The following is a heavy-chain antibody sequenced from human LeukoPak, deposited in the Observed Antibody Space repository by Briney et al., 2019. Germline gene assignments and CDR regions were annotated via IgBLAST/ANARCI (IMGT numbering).Heavy chain of an antibody. D-gene: IGHD2-2*01. J-gene: IGHJ3*02. Sequence: GGSLRLSCAASGFTFSSYAMSWVRQAPGKGLEWVSAISGSGGSTYYTDSVKGRLTISSDNSKNTLYLQMNSLRAEDTAVYYCAKGGLGYCSSTSCYRLAAFDIWGQGTMVTVSS. CDR2: ISGSGGST. V-gene: IGHV3-23*01. CDR3: AKGGLGYCSSTSCYRLAAFDI. CDR1: GFTFSSYA.